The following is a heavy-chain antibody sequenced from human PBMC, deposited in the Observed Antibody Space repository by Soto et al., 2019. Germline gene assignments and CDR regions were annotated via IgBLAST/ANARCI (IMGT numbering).Heavy chain of an antibody. CDR1: GFTFTTYY. Sequence: ASVKVSCKTSGFTFTTYYIHWVRQAPGQGLEWMGTISPSGDSTSYAQKFQGRVTMTKDTSTSTVYMDLSSLRSDDTAMYYCARDWELGYWGQGTLVTVSS. CDR3: ARDWELGY. D-gene: IGHD1-26*01. CDR2: ISPSGDST. V-gene: IGHV1-46*01. J-gene: IGHJ4*02.